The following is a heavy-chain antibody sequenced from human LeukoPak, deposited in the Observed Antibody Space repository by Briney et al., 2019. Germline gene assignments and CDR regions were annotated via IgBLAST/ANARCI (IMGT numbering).Heavy chain of an antibody. J-gene: IGHJ4*02. CDR3: ASLYSSGWYFDY. Sequence: SETLSLTCTVSGGSISSYYWSWIRQPPGKGLEWIGYIYYSGSTNYNPSLKSRVTISVDTSKNQFSLKLSSVTAADTAVYYCASLYSSGWYFDYWRQGTLVTVSS. CDR1: GGSISSYY. V-gene: IGHV4-59*01. CDR2: IYYSGST. D-gene: IGHD6-19*01.